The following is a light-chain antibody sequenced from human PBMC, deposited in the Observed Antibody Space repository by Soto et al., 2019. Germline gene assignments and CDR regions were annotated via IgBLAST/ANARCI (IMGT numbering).Light chain of an antibody. V-gene: IGKV3-15*01. J-gene: IGKJ2*02. CDR2: GAS. CDR3: QQYNNWPPWT. CDR1: QSVSSN. Sequence: EIVMTQSPATLSVSPGERATLSCRASQSVSSNLAWYQQQPGQAPRLLIYGASTRATGIPARFSGSRSGTEFTLTISSLQSEDFAVYYCQQYNNWPPWTFGQGTKLEIK.